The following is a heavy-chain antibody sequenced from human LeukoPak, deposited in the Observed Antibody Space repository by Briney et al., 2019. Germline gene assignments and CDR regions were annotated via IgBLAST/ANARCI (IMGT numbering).Heavy chain of an antibody. CDR3: ARALRSGSYYEADY. CDR2: INPNSGAT. J-gene: IGHJ4*02. CDR1: GYTFTGYY. V-gene: IGHV1-2*02. Sequence: ASVKVSCKASGYTFTGYYMHWVRQAPGQGLEWMGWINPNSGATNYAQNFQGRVTMTRDTSISTVYMRLSRLKYDDTAVYYCARALRSGSYYEADYWGQGSLVTVSS. D-gene: IGHD1-26*01.